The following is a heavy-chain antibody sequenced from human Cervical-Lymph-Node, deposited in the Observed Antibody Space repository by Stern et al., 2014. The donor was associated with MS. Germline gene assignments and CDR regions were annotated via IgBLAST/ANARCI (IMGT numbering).Heavy chain of an antibody. CDR1: GYNFFAYG. CDR3: ARPLRFLERSDFDF. V-gene: IGHV1-18*01. J-gene: IGHJ4*02. Sequence: QVQLVQSGTEVKKPGASVKVSCKASGYNFFAYGITWVRQAPGKGLEWMGWVSDNNVKTPTAQSLQCRVVLTIDISTNTSYMEVRRLRSDDTAVYYCARPLRFLERSDFDFWGPGTLVTVSS. CDR2: VSDNNVKT. D-gene: IGHD3-3*01.